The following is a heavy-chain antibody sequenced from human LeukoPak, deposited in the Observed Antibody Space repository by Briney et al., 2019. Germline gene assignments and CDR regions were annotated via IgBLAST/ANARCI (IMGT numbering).Heavy chain of an antibody. J-gene: IGHJ4*02. V-gene: IGHV1-2*02. CDR2: IHPNSGGT. CDR3: ARSGYCSSTSCSHFDY. D-gene: IGHD2-2*01. Sequence: ASVKVSCKASGCTFTGYYMHWVRQAPGQGLEWMGWIHPNSGGTNYAQKFQGRVTMTRDTSISTAYMELSRLRSADTAVYYCARSGYCSSTSCSHFDYWGQGTLVTVSS. CDR1: GCTFTGYY.